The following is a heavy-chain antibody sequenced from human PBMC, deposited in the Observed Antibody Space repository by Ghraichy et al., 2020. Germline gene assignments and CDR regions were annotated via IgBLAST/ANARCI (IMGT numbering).Heavy chain of an antibody. V-gene: IGHV4-59*13. Sequence: CWRWMRGAAGGGLAGGGCIYYGGDAKYNPSLKSRVTISVDTSKNQFFLKLTSVTAADTAVYYCSTALDCSSASCLRGFGWFDPWGQGTLVTVSS. CDR3: STALDCSSASCLRGFGWFDP. CDR1: C. CDR2: IYYGGDA. J-gene: IGHJ5*02. D-gene: IGHD2-2*01.